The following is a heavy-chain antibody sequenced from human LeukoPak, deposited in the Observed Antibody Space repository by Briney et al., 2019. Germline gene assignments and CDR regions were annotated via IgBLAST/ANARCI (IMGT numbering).Heavy chain of an antibody. CDR2: ISSRSNTI. J-gene: IGHJ3*02. V-gene: IGHV3-11*01. CDR1: GFTFSDYY. CDR3: SKDRISGKGSDWRSDGFDI. Sequence: GGSLRLSCVGSGFTFSDYYMSWIRQAPGKGLEWVAYISSRSNTIYYADSVKGRFTISRDNAKKSLFLQMNSLRDEDTALYYCSKDRISGKGSDWRSDGFDIWGQGTMVTVSS. D-gene: IGHD2-21*02.